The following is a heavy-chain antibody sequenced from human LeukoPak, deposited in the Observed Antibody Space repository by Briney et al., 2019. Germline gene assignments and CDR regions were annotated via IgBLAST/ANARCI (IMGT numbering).Heavy chain of an antibody. D-gene: IGHD6-13*01. CDR1: GGSISSYY. V-gene: IGHV4-59*01. CDR3: AREGGIAAALYGMDV. CDR2: IYYSGST. Sequence: PSETLSLTCTVSGGSISSYYWSWIRQPPGKGLEWIGYIYYSGSTNYNPSLKSRVTISVDTSKNQFSLKLGSVTAADTAVYYCAREGGIAAALYGMDVWGQGTTVTVSS. J-gene: IGHJ6*02.